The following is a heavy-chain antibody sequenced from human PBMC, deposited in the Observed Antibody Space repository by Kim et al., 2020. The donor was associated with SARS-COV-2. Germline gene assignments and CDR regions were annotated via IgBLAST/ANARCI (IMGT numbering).Heavy chain of an antibody. CDR1: GGSISSSSYY. V-gene: IGHV4-39*01. CDR3: ARHLSGTVTILNWFDP. D-gene: IGHD4-17*01. Sequence: SETLSLTCTVSGGSISSSSYYWGWIRQPPGKGLEWIGSIYYSGSTYYNPSLKSRVTISVDTSKNQFSLKLSSVTAADTAVYYCARHLSGTVTILNWFDPWGQGTLVTVSS. CDR2: IYYSGST. J-gene: IGHJ5*02.